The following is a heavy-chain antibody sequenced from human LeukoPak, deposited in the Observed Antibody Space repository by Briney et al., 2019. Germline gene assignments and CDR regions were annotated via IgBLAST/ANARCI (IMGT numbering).Heavy chain of an antibody. CDR3: ARDQGDYGLDY. J-gene: IGHJ4*02. V-gene: IGHV3-30-3*01. Sequence: GRSLRLSCAASEFTFSTYAVHWVRQAPGKGLEWVAAISYDGNNKYYADSVKGRFTISRDNAKNSLYLQMNSLRAEDTAVYYCARDQGDYGLDYWGQGTLVTVSS. CDR2: ISYDGNNK. D-gene: IGHD4-17*01. CDR1: EFTFSTYA.